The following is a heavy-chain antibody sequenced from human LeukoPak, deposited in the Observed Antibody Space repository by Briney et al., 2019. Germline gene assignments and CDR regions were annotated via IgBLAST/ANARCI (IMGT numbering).Heavy chain of an antibody. CDR1: GFTISSYS. Sequence: PGGSLRLSCAASGFTISSYSMNWVRQAPGKGLEWVSYISSSSSTIYYADSLKGRFTISRDNSKNTLYLQMNSLRAEDTAVYYCATEIYYYDSSGYYHLDYWGQGTLVTVSS. CDR2: ISSSSSTI. CDR3: ATEIYYYDSSGYYHLDY. J-gene: IGHJ4*02. D-gene: IGHD3-22*01. V-gene: IGHV3-48*01.